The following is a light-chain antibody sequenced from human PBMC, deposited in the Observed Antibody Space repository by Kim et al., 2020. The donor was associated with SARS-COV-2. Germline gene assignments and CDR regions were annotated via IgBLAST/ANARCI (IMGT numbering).Light chain of an antibody. Sequence: VTLPCWAGPGIKHSFPWSPQKPGEAPKLLLFAASTFQSGVPSRFSGRGSGTGFTLTISCLQSGDFATYYCQQYYNYPLTFGRGTKVDIK. CDR3: QQYYNYPLT. CDR1: PGIKHS. J-gene: IGKJ4*01. CDR2: AAS. V-gene: IGKV1-8*01.